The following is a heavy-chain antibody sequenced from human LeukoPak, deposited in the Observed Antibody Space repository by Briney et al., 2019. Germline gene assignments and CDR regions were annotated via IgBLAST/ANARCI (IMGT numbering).Heavy chain of an antibody. D-gene: IGHD3-10*01. Sequence: SETLSLTCTVSGGSISSNIYYWGWIRQPPGKGLEWIGSIHYSGNTYYNPSLKSRVTISVDTSKNQFSLKLRSVTAADTAVYYCARGPRFGELLWHWFDPWGQGTLVTVSS. J-gene: IGHJ5*02. V-gene: IGHV4-39*01. CDR2: IHYSGNT. CDR1: GGSISSNIYY. CDR3: ARGPRFGELLWHWFDP.